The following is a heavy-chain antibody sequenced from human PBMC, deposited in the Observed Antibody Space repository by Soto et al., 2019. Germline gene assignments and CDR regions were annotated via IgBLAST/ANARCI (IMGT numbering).Heavy chain of an antibody. D-gene: IGHD6-13*01. Sequence: QVQLVESGGGVVQPGRSLRLSCAASGFTFSSYAMHWVRQAPGKGLEWVAVISYDGSNKYYADSVKGRFTISRDNSKNTLYLQMNILRAEDTAVYYCASTYSSTLYYYYYGMDVWGQGTTVTVSS. CDR2: ISYDGSNK. J-gene: IGHJ6*02. CDR3: ASTYSSTLYYYYYGMDV. CDR1: GFTFSSYA. V-gene: IGHV3-30-3*01.